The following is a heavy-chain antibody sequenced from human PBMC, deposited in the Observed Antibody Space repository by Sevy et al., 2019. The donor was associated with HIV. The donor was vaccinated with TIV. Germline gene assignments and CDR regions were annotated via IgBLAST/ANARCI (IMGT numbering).Heavy chain of an antibody. Sequence: GGSLRLSCVASGFTFSSYAVSWVRQAPGKWLEWVAATSARDSSTYHADSVRGRFTISRDNSKNTLYLQMNSLRAEDTAVYYCARAPDPSCRSTRCYYFDYWGQGTLVTVSS. CDR2: TSARDSST. J-gene: IGHJ4*02. V-gene: IGHV3-23*01. CDR1: GFTFSSYA. CDR3: ARAPDPSCRSTRCYYFDY. D-gene: IGHD2-2*01.